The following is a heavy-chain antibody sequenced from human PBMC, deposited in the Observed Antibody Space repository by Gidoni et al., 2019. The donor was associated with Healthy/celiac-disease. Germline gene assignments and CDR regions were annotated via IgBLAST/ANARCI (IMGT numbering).Heavy chain of an antibody. Sequence: EVQLVESGGGLVKPGWSLRLSCAASGFTFRSYRMNWVRQAPGKGLEWVSSISSSSSYIYYADSVKGRLTIYRDNGKNPLYLQMNSLRAEDTAVYYCAIDGGGDYDYIWGSYSPDYWGQGTLVTVSS. CDR2: ISSSSSYI. J-gene: IGHJ4*02. CDR1: GFTFRSYR. V-gene: IGHV3-21*01. D-gene: IGHD3-16*01. CDR3: AIDGGGDYDYIWGSYSPDY.